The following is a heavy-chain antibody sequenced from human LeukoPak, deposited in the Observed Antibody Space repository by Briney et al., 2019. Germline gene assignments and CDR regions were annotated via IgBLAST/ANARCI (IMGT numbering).Heavy chain of an antibody. D-gene: IGHD3-10*01. J-gene: IGHJ6*03. CDR1: GFTFSSYV. CDR2: IGGYSLTV. Sequence: PGGPLRLSCAASGFTFSSYVMSWVRQAPGKGLEWVSAIGGYSLTVYNAQSLKGRFTVSRDNSKNTLYLQVTDLRVDDTAVYYCAKGQMVRGVTTSYYMDAWGKGTRVTVSS. V-gene: IGHV3-23*01. CDR3: AKGQMVRGVTTSYYMDA.